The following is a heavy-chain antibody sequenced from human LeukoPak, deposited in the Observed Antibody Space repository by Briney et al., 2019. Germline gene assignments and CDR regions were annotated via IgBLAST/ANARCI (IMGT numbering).Heavy chain of an antibody. CDR2: IKYDGDEE. D-gene: IGHD6-19*01. V-gene: IGHV3-7*03. Sequence: GGSLRLSCAASGFTFRDFWMSWMRQAPGKGLEWVANIKYDGDEEYYVDSVKGRFTISRDNAKNSLYLQMNSLRAEDTAVYYCARDSSGWYADNWFDPWGQGTLVTVSS. CDR3: ARDSSGWYADNWFDP. J-gene: IGHJ5*02. CDR1: GFTFRDFW.